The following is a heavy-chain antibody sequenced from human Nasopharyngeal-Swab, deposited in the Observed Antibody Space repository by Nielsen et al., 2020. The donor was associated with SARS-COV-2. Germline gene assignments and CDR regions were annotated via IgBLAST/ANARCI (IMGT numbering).Heavy chain of an antibody. V-gene: IGHV4-59*12. Sequence: SETLSLTCAVYGGSLSGNYWSWIRQSPGKGLEWIGYFYHSGNTYYNPSLQSRVTISVDTSKNQFSLELTSVTAADTAVYYCARRRFRSGFYYLDFWGQGTLVTVSS. CDR2: FYHSGNT. D-gene: IGHD3-3*01. CDR1: GGSLSGNY. CDR3: ARRRFRSGFYYLDF. J-gene: IGHJ4*02.